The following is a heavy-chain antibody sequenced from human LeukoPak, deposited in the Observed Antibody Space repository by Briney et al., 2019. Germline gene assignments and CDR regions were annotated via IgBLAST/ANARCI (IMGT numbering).Heavy chain of an antibody. CDR1: GYTFTSYA. V-gene: IGHV1-46*01. Sequence: GASVKVSCKASGYTFTSYAMNWVRQAPGQGLEWLGVILPGGGSTSYAQKFQGRVTMTRDTSTSTVYMELSSLRSEDTAVYYCARGGVGAMFGAFDIWGQGTMVTVSS. J-gene: IGHJ3*02. CDR2: ILPGGGST. D-gene: IGHD1-26*01. CDR3: ARGGVGAMFGAFDI.